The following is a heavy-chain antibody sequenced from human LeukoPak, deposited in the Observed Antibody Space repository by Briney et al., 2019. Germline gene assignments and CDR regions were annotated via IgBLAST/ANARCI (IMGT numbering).Heavy chain of an antibody. CDR1: GFTFSSYA. CDR2: ISGSGGST. CDR3: FLLGYCSSTSCRDTDY. J-gene: IGHJ4*02. D-gene: IGHD2-2*01. Sequence: GGSLRLSCAASGFTFSSYAMSWVRQAPGKGLEWVSAISGSGGSTYYADSVKGRFTISRDNSKNTLYLQMNSRRAEDTAVYYCFLLGYCSSTSCRDTDYWGQGTLVTVSS. V-gene: IGHV3-23*01.